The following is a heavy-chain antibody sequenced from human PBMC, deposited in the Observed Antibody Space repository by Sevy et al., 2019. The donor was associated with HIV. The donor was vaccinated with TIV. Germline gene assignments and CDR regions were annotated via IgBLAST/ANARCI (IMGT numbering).Heavy chain of an antibody. D-gene: IGHD2-2*01. J-gene: IGHJ5*02. V-gene: IGHV4-34*01. Sequence: SETLSLTCAVHDGSFSGYYWNWIRQLPGKGLEWIGEINESGITYYNPSLTSRVTISVDTSKKQFSLTLNSVTAVDSAVYFCARSPPVVVVPGAPSWFDPWGQGTLVTVSS. CDR1: DGSFSGYY. CDR3: ARSPPVVVVPGAPSWFDP. CDR2: INESGIT.